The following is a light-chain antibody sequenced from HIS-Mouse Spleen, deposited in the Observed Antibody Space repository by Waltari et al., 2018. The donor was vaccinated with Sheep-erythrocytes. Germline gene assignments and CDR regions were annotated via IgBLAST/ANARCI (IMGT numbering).Light chain of an antibody. V-gene: IGLV6-57*04. CDR1: SGSIASNH. Sequence: NFMLTQPHSVSESPGKTVTISCTRSSGSIASNHVQWYQQRPGSAPTTVIYEDNQRPSGVPDRFSGSIDSYSNSASLTISGLKTEDEADYYCQSYDSSNHGVFGGGTKLTVL. CDR2: EDN. J-gene: IGLJ3*02. CDR3: QSYDSSNHGV.